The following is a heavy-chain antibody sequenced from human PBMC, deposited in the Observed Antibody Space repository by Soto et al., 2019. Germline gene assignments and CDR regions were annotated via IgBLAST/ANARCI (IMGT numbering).Heavy chain of an antibody. CDR2: ISGDGATT. J-gene: IGHJ5*02. D-gene: IGHD4-17*01. V-gene: IGHV3-48*03. CDR3: ARSPYGIGEGLHWFDP. CDR1: GLVFSSYE. Sequence: EVQLVESGGDLVQTGESLRLSCAASGLVFSSYEMNWVRQSPGKGLEWIAYISGDGATTYYRDSVKGRFTISRDNANNALHLQMNRLPVDASGVYYWARSPYGIGEGLHWFDPWGLGAQVTVS.